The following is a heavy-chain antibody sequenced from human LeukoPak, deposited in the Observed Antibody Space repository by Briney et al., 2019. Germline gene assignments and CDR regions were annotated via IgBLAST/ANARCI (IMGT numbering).Heavy chain of an antibody. CDR2: IKQDGSEK. V-gene: IGHV3-7*03. D-gene: IGHD6-19*01. CDR3: TAGPSGWTEFFRH. Sequence: GGSLRLSCAASGFTFSSYWMTWVRQAPGKGLEWVANIKQDGSEKHYVDSVKGRFTISRDNAKNSLYVQMNSLKTDDTAIYYCTAGPSGWTEFFRHWGQGTLVTVSS. J-gene: IGHJ1*01. CDR1: GFTFSSYW.